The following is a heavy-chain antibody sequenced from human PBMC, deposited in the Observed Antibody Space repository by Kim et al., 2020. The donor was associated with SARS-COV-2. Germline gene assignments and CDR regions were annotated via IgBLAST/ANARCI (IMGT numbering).Heavy chain of an antibody. Sequence: GGSLRLSCAASGFTFSSYGMHWVRQAPGKGLEWVAVISYDGSNKYYADSVKGRFTISRDNSKNTLYLQMNSLRAEDTAVYYCAKDTDPYIREPEIPYGMDVWGQGTTVTVSS. CDR2: ISYDGSNK. CDR3: AKDTDPYIREPEIPYGMDV. J-gene: IGHJ6*02. V-gene: IGHV3-30*18. CDR1: GFTFSSYG. D-gene: IGHD1-26*01.